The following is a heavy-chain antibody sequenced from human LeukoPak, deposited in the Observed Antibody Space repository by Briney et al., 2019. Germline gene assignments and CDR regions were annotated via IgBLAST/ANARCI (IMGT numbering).Heavy chain of an antibody. CDR3: ATTRDRIMVFDY. J-gene: IGHJ4*02. D-gene: IGHD3-10*01. CDR1: GYSFTSYW. Sequence: GESLEISCKGSGYSFTSYWIGWVRQMPGKGLEWMGIIYPGNSHIVYSPSFQGQVTISVDKSISTAFLQWSSLKASDTAMYYCATTRDRIMVFDYWGQGILVTVSS. V-gene: IGHV5-51*01. CDR2: IYPGNSHI.